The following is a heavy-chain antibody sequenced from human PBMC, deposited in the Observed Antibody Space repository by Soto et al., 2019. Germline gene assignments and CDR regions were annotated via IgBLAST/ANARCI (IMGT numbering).Heavy chain of an antibody. J-gene: IGHJ3*02. CDR2: ILVDGRT. D-gene: IGHD2-8*02. V-gene: IGHV3-23*01. CDR1: EFTFSSYD. Sequence: GGSLRLSCAASEFTFSSYDMSWVRQAPGKGLEWVSTILVDGRTFYVDSVKGRFTISRDTSQNTVYLQMNSLTAGDTALYYCAKATATGGGAFDICGQGTMVTVSS. CDR3: AKATATGGGAFDI.